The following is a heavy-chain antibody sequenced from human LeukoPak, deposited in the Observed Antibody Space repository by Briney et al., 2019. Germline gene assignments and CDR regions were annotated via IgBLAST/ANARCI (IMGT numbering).Heavy chain of an antibody. J-gene: IGHJ6*02. D-gene: IGHD3-10*01. CDR1: GFTFSSYS. Sequence: GGSLRLSCAASGFTFSSYSMNWVRQAPGKGLEWVSSISSSSSYIYYADSVEGRFTISRDNAKNSLYLQMNSLRAEDTAVYYCARESILWFGELLPYHYYYYGMDVWGQGTTVTVSS. CDR3: ARESILWFGELLPYHYYYYGMDV. CDR2: ISSSSSYI. V-gene: IGHV3-21*01.